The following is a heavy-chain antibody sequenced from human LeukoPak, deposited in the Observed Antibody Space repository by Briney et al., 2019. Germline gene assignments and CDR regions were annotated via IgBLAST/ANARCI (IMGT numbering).Heavy chain of an antibody. Sequence: ASVKVSCKASGGTFSSYAISWVRQAPGQGLEWMGGIIPIFGTANYAQKFQGRVTITADESTSTAYMELSSLRSEDTAVYYCARVLGCSSTSCYRGENWFDPWGQGTLVTVS. CDR2: IIPIFGTA. D-gene: IGHD2-2*02. CDR3: ARVLGCSSTSCYRGENWFDP. J-gene: IGHJ5*02. CDR1: GGTFSSYA. V-gene: IGHV1-69*13.